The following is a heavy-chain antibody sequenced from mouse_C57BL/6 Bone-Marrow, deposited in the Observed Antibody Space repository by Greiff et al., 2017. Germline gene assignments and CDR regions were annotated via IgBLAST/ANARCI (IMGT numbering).Heavy chain of an antibody. Sequence: EVQLQQSGAELVRPGASVKLSCTASGFNIKDDYMHWVKQRPEQGLEWIGWIDPENGDTEYASKFQGKATITADTSSNTAYLQLSSLTSEDTAVYYCTHTFYDYDEGFAYWGQGTLVTVSA. D-gene: IGHD2-4*01. CDR3: THTFYDYDEGFAY. CDR1: GFNIKDDY. V-gene: IGHV14-4*01. CDR2: IDPENGDT. J-gene: IGHJ3*01.